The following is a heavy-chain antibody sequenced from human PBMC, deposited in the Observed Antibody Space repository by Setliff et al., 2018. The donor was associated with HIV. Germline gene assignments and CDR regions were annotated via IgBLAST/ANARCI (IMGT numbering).Heavy chain of an antibody. D-gene: IGHD3-10*02. CDR2: IHPNRGGT. Sequence: ASVKVSCKASGYTSSDYFIHWVRQAPGQELEWMGWIHPNRGGTNYAQKFQGRVTMTRDTSITTAYMELSRLSSDDTAVYYCARVFGVRQAFDNWGQGTLVTVSS. V-gene: IGHV1-2*02. CDR1: GYTSSDYF. J-gene: IGHJ4*02. CDR3: ARVFGVRQAFDN.